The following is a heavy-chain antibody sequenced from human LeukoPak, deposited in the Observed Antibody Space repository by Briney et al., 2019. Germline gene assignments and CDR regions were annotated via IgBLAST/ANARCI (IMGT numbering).Heavy chain of an antibody. CDR2: IYSGGSA. Sequence: GGSLRLSCAASGFTVSSNYMSWVRQAPGKGLEWVSVIYSGGSAYYADSVKGRFTISRDNSKNTLYLQMNSLRAEDTAVYYCARAAGEDYYDSSGYYHGAFDIWGQGTMDTVSS. D-gene: IGHD3-22*01. CDR1: GFTVSSNY. CDR3: ARAAGEDYYDSSGYYHGAFDI. V-gene: IGHV3-53*01. J-gene: IGHJ3*02.